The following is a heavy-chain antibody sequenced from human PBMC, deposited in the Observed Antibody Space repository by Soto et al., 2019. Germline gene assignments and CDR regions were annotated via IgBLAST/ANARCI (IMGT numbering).Heavy chain of an antibody. CDR1: GGSISTYY. Sequence: QVQLQESGPGLVKPSETLSLTCTVSGGSISTYYWTWIRQPPGKGLEWIGYIYSSGSTNYNPSLKSRVTISIDTSKNQFSRKLTSVTAADTAVYYCARVGSSGWLYFDYWGQGTLVTVSS. V-gene: IGHV4-59*01. CDR2: IYSSGST. CDR3: ARVGSSGWLYFDY. J-gene: IGHJ4*02. D-gene: IGHD6-19*01.